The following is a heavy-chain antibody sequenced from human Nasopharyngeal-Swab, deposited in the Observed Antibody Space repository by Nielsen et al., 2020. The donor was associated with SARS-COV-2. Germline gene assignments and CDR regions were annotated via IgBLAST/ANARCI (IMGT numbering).Heavy chain of an antibody. CDR3: TTAASSPYYYDSSGDVG. J-gene: IGHJ4*02. D-gene: IGHD3-22*01. Sequence: VRQAPGKGLGWVGRIKSKTDGGTTDYAAPVKGRFTISRDDSKNTLYLQMNSLKTEDTAVYYCTTAASSPYYYDSSGDVGWGQGTLVTVSS. CDR2: IKSKTDGGTT. V-gene: IGHV3-15*01.